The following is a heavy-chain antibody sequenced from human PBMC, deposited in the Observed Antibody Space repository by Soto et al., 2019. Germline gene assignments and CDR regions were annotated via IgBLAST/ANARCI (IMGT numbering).Heavy chain of an antibody. CDR2: ISNHGGST. D-gene: IGHD2-2*02. J-gene: IGHJ4*02. CDR1: GFTFSTYA. V-gene: IGHV3-23*01. Sequence: GGSLRLSCAASGFTFSTYAMFSIRQAPGNGLEWVSGISNHGGSTYYADSVKGRFTISRDNFKTTLHLQLTSLSPEDTAIYYCAKDNHTTIPLASDFWGQATPVT. CDR3: AKDNHTTIPLASDF.